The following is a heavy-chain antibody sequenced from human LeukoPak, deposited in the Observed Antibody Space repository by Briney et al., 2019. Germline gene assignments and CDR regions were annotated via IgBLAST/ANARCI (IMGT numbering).Heavy chain of an antibody. D-gene: IGHD3-3*01. V-gene: IGHV1-69*05. CDR1: GYTFTSYA. J-gene: IGHJ6*03. CDR3: ARTPGRDDFWSGYPPYYYYYYMDV. Sequence: SVKVSCKASGYTFTSYAISWVRQAPGQGLEWMGRIIPIFGTANYAQKFQGRVTITTDESTSTAYMELSSLRSEDTAVYYCARTPGRDDFWSGYPPYYYYYYMDVWGKGTTVTVSS. CDR2: IIPIFGTA.